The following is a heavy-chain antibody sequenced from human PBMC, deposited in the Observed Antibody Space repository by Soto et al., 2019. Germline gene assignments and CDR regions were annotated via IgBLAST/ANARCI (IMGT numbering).Heavy chain of an antibody. V-gene: IGHV1-3*01. J-gene: IGHJ5*02. D-gene: IGHD2-2*01. CDR1: GYTFTNYA. CDR3: ARGFRCSSTSCYAPWSDP. CDR2: INAGNGNT. Sequence: ASVKVSCKASGYTFTNYAMHWVRRAPGQRLEWMGWINAGNGNTKYSQKFQGRVTITRDTSASTAYMELSSLRSDDTAVYYCARGFRCSSTSCYAPWSDPWGQGTLVTVSS.